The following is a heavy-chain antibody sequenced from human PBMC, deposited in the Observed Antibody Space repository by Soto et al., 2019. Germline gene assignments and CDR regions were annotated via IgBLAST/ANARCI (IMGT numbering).Heavy chain of an antibody. Sequence: SETLSLTCTVSGGSISSSSYYWGWIRQPPGKGQEWIGSIYYSGSTYYNPSLKSRVTISVDTSKNQFSLKLSSVTAADTAVYYCATSQKGYNWNYFDRGGQGALVTVSS. D-gene: IGHD1-20*01. J-gene: IGHJ4*02. V-gene: IGHV4-39*01. CDR2: IYYSGST. CDR1: GGSISSSSYY. CDR3: ATSQKGYNWNYFDR.